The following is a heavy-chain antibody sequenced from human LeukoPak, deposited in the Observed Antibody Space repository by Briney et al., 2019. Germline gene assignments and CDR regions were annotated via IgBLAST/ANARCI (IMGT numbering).Heavy chain of an antibody. Sequence: GGSLRLSCAASGFAFSTYEMNWIRQAPGKGLEWVSSISGSDGSTYYADSVKGRFTISRDNSKNTVYLQMNSLRAEDTAVYYCAKKYSGSYLSDFDSWGQGTLVTVSS. CDR2: ISGSDGST. D-gene: IGHD1-26*01. J-gene: IGHJ4*02. CDR1: GFAFSTYE. V-gene: IGHV3-23*01. CDR3: AKKYSGSYLSDFDS.